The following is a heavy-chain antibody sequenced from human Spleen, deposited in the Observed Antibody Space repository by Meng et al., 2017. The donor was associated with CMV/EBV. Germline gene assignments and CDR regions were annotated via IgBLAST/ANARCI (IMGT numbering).Heavy chain of an antibody. Sequence: SGFTFSSCAMSWVRQAPGKGLEWVSATSGSGAGTYYADSVKGRFTISRDNSKNTLYLQMNSLKTEDTAVYYCVKGYSGVDIYAFDVWGPGTMVTVSS. CDR1: GFTFSSCA. V-gene: IGHV3-23*01. J-gene: IGHJ3*01. D-gene: IGHD5-12*01. CDR2: TSGSGAGT. CDR3: VKGYSGVDIYAFDV.